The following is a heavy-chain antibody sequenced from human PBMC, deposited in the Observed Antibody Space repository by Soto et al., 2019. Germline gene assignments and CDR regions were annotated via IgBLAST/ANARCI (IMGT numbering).Heavy chain of an antibody. J-gene: IGHJ4*02. CDR3: ARSHVVGATPDSFDY. CDR2: ISSSSSTI. V-gene: IGHV3-48*02. Sequence: GGSLRLSCAASGFTFSSYSMNWVRQAPGKGLEWVSYISSSSSTIYYADSVKGRFTISRDNAKNSLYLQMNSLRDEDTAVYYCARSHVVGATPDSFDYWGAGTLVTVSS. D-gene: IGHD1-26*01. CDR1: GFTFSSYS.